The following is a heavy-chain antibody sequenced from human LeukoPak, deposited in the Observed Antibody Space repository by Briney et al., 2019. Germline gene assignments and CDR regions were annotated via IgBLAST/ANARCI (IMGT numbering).Heavy chain of an antibody. CDR3: ATAPYSYRSLKGREFDP. J-gene: IGHJ5*02. CDR2: INPNSGGT. CDR1: GYTFTGYY. V-gene: IGHV1-2*02. Sequence: GASVKVSCKASGYTFTGYYMHWVRQAPGQGLEWMGWINPNSGGTNYAQKFQGRVTMTRDTSISTSYMELSSLRSDDTALYYCATAPYSYRSLKGREFDPWGQGTLVTVSS. D-gene: IGHD3-16*02.